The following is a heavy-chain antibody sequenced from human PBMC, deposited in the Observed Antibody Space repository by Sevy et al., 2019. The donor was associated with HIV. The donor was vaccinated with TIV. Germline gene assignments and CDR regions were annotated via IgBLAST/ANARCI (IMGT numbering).Heavy chain of an antibody. J-gene: IGHJ2*01. V-gene: IGHV3-13*01. CDR1: GFTFSSHD. Sequence: GGSLRLSCAASGFTFSSHDMHWVRQATGKGLEWISSIGTVGDTYYIGSVKGRFTISREDAKKSFYLQMNSLRDDDTAVHYCARGQRLAPPWGFDLWGRGTLVTVSS. CDR3: ARGQRLAPPWGFDL. D-gene: IGHD6-25*01. CDR2: IGTVGDT.